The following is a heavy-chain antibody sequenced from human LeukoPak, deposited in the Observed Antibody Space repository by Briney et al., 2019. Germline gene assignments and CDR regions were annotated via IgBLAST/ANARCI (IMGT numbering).Heavy chain of an antibody. Sequence: PGGSLRLSCAASGFTFSSYGMHWVRQAPGKGLEWVAVISYDGSNKYYADSVKGRFTISRDNSKNTLYLQMNSLRAEDTAVYYCAKDQSGYSYGPIDYWGQGTLVTVSS. J-gene: IGHJ4*02. CDR1: GFTFSSYG. V-gene: IGHV3-30*18. CDR2: ISYDGSNK. D-gene: IGHD5-18*01. CDR3: AKDQSGYSYGPIDY.